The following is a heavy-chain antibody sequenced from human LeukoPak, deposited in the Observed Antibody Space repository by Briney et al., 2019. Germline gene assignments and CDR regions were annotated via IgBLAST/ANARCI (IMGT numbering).Heavy chain of an antibody. CDR3: AKASAVRGYYYYGMDV. Sequence: GGSLRLSCAASFIFSTYAMNWVRQAPRKGLEWVSAISDSGGITYYADSVKGRFTISRDNSKNTLYLQMNSLRAKDTAIYYCAKASAVRGYYYYGMDVWGQGTTVTVSS. V-gene: IGHV3-23*01. D-gene: IGHD3-10*02. J-gene: IGHJ6*02. CDR1: FIFSTYA. CDR2: ISDSGGIT.